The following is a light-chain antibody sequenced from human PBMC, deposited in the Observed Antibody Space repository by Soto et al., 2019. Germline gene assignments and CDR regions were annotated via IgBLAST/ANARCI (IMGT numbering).Light chain of an antibody. V-gene: IGLV2-8*01. CDR3: SSYAGSNTYV. J-gene: IGLJ1*01. Sequence: QSALTQPPSASESPGQSVTISCTGTSSYVGGYNYVSWYQHHPGKAPKLMIYEVTKRPSGVPDRFSGSKSGNTASLTVSGLQAEDEADYYCSSYAGSNTYVFGTGTKVTVL. CDR2: EVT. CDR1: SSYVGGYNY.